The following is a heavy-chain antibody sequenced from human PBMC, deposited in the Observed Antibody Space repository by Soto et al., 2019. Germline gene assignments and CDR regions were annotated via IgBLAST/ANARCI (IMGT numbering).Heavy chain of an antibody. CDR2: IIPIFGTA. CDR1: GCTFSIYA. CDR3: AVPDSSSSVGYFDY. J-gene: IGHJ4*02. V-gene: IGHV1-69*13. Sequence: SVKLTCTASGCTFSIYAISWVRQAPGQGLEWMGGIIPIFGTANYAQKFQGRVTITADESTSTAYMELSSLRSEDTAVYYCAVPDSSSSVGYFDYWGQGTLVTVSS. D-gene: IGHD6-6*01.